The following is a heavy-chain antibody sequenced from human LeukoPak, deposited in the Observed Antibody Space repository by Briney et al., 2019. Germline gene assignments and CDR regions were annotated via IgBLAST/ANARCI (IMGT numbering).Heavy chain of an antibody. D-gene: IGHD6-19*01. Sequence: GGSLRLSCAASGFTVSSNYMSWVRQAPGKGLEWVSLIYSGGSTYYADSVKGRFTISRDNSKNTLYLQMNSLRAEDTAVYYCARADSSGWSYYFDYWGQGTLVTVSS. CDR3: ARADSSGWSYYFDY. J-gene: IGHJ4*02. CDR2: IYSGGST. V-gene: IGHV3-66*01. CDR1: GFTVSSNY.